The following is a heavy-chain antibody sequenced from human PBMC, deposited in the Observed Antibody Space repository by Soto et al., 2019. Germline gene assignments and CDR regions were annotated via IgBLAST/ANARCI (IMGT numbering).Heavy chain of an antibody. V-gene: IGHV3-23*01. Sequence: GVSLRLSCAASGFTFSSYAMSWVRQSPGKGLEWVSAISGSGGSTYYADSVKGRFTISRDNSKNTLYLQMNSLRAEDTAVYYCENAFVGAKVFFAYWGQRFLVTISS. CDR1: GFTFSSYA. J-gene: IGHJ4*02. CDR3: ENAFVGAKVFFAY. CDR2: ISGSGGST. D-gene: IGHD1-26*01.